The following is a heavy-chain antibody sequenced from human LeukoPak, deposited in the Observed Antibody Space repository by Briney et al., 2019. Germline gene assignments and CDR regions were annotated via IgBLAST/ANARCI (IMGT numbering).Heavy chain of an antibody. Sequence: PSETLSLTCTVSGGSISGYYWSWIRQPPGKGLEWIGYIYYSGSTNYNPSLKSRVTISVDTSKNQFSLKLSSVTAADTAVYYCARVQVVPAAISPSGYYYYGMDVWGKGTTVTVSS. J-gene: IGHJ6*04. CDR3: ARVQVVPAAISPSGYYYYGMDV. CDR1: GGSISGYY. D-gene: IGHD2-2*01. CDR2: IYYSGST. V-gene: IGHV4-59*01.